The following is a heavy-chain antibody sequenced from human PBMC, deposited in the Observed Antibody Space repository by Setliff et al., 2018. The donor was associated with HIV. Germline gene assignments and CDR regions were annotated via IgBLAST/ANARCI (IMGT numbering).Heavy chain of an antibody. CDR1: GGSFSGYY. V-gene: IGHV4-34*01. D-gene: IGHD6-6*01. J-gene: IGHJ4*02. CDR3: ARAQIAAPRPYEY. Sequence: SETLSLTCAVYGGSFSGYYWTWILQSPSGLEWIGEINHRGIANSSPSLKSRVTISIDTYKNQFSLRLTSVTAADTALYYCARAQIAAPRPYEYWGQGTLVTVSS. CDR2: INHRGIA.